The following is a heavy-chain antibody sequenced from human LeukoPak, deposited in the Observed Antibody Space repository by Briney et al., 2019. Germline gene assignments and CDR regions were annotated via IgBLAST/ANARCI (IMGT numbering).Heavy chain of an antibody. CDR1: GGSISSGGYY. CDR3: AREFIMVRGAFDY. D-gene: IGHD3-10*01. V-gene: IGHV4-30-4*08. Sequence: SQTLSLTCTVSGGSISSGGYYWSWIRQHPGKGLEWIGYIYYSGSTYYNPSLKSRVTISVDTSKNQFSLKLSSVTAADAAVYYCAREFIMVRGAFDYWGQGTLVTVSS. J-gene: IGHJ4*02. CDR2: IYYSGST.